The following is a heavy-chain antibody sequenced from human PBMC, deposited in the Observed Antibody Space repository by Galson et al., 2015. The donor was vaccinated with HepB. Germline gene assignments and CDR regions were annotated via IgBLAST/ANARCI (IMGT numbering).Heavy chain of an antibody. V-gene: IGHV3-73*01. CDR3: TRHRTRWFGELAPVYGMDV. Sequence: SLRLSCAASGFTFSGSAMHWVRQAPGKGLEWVGRIRSKANSYATAHAAPVKGRFTMSRDDSKNTAYLQMNSLKTEDTAVYHCTRHRTRWFGELAPVYGMDVWGQGTTVTVSS. CDR1: GFTFSGSA. D-gene: IGHD3-10*01. CDR2: IRSKANSYAT. J-gene: IGHJ6*02.